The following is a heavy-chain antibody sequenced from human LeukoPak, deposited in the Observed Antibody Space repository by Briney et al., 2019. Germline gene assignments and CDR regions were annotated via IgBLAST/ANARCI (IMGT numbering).Heavy chain of an antibody. CDR2: ISSSASTI. D-gene: IGHD3-9*01. CDR3: ARDAGGSYYDILTGYYTNYGMDV. V-gene: IGHV3-48*03. J-gene: IGHJ6*02. CDR1: GFTFSSYE. Sequence: GGSLRLSCAASGFTFSSYEMNWVRQAPGKGLEWVSYISSSASTIYYADSVKGRFTISRDNVKNSLYLQMNSLRAEDTAVYYCARDAGGSYYDILTGYYTNYGMDVWGQGTTVTVSS.